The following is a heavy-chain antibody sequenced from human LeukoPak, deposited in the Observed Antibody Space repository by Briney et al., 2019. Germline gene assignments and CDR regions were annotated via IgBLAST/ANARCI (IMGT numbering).Heavy chain of an antibody. V-gene: IGHV3-30*18. CDR3: AKERYDILTGYYNYYYGMDV. Sequence: QTGGSLRLSCAASGFTFSSYGMHWVRQAPGKGLEWVAVISYGGSNKYYADSVKGRFTISRDNSKNTLYLQMNSLRAEDTAVYYCAKERYDILTGYYNYYYGMDVWGQGTTVTVSS. D-gene: IGHD3-9*01. J-gene: IGHJ6*02. CDR1: GFTFSSYG. CDR2: ISYGGSNK.